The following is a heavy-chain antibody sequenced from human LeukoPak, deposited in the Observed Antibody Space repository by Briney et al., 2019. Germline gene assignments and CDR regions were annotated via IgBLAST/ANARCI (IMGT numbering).Heavy chain of an antibody. CDR1: GYTFTGYY. V-gene: IGHV1-46*01. CDR2: INPSGGST. Sequence: ASVKVSCKASGYTFTGYYMHWVRQAPGQGLEWMGIINPSGGSTSYAQKFQGRVTMTRDMSTSTVYMELSSLRSEDTAVYYCARFRGIAVAGKSRGAFDIWGQGTMVTVSS. D-gene: IGHD6-19*01. J-gene: IGHJ3*02. CDR3: ARFRGIAVAGKSRGAFDI.